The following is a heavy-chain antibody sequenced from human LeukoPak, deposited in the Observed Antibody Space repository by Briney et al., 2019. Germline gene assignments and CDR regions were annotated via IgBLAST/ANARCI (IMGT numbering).Heavy chain of an antibody. D-gene: IGHD1-26*01. Sequence: SETLSLTCPVSGRSVSSGSYYWNWIRQPPGKGLEGIGHIYYSGNTNYNPFLKSRVTISGDMSKNQFSLKLSSVTAADTAVHYCARGGSEWDRALWIWGQGTMVIVSS. CDR3: ARGGSEWDRALWI. CDR1: GRSVSSGSYY. V-gene: IGHV4-61*01. J-gene: IGHJ3*02. CDR2: IYYSGNT.